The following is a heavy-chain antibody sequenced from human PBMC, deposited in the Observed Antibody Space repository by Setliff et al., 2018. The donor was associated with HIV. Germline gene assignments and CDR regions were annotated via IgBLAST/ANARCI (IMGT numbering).Heavy chain of an antibody. CDR2: IYISGTT. Sequence: SETLSLTCTVSGGSINNHYWYWIRQPSGKGLEWIGYIYISGTTNYNPSLKNRVTMSLDTSKTQVSLRLTSVTAADTAVYYCARRSIVGVTRGFYYYGLDVWGQGTTVTVSS. CDR3: ARRSIVGVTRGFYYYGLDV. CDR1: GGSINNHY. J-gene: IGHJ6*02. D-gene: IGHD1-26*01. V-gene: IGHV4-4*09.